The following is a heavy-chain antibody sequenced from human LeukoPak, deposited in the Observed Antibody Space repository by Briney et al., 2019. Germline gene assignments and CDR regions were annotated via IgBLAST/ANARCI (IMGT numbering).Heavy chain of an antibody. CDR1: GFTFSDYY. CDR3: ASSSGTHRRYFDY. CDR2: ISSTSSTI. Sequence: GGSLRLSCAASGFTFSDYYMSWIRQAPGKGLEWVSYISSTSSTIYYTDSVKGRFTISRDNAKNSLYLQMNSLRAEDTAVYYCASSSGTHRRYFDYWGQGTLVTVS. V-gene: IGHV3-11*01. J-gene: IGHJ4*02. D-gene: IGHD3-10*01.